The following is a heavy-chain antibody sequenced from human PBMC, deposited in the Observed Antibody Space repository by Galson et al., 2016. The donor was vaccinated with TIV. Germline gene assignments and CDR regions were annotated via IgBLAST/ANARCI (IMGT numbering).Heavy chain of an antibody. V-gene: IGHV1-18*01. CDR3: ARVPTKTFDFWSGYDNSFCMDV. D-gene: IGHD3-3*01. CDR2: ISGYNGNK. J-gene: IGHJ6*03. CDR1: GYTLSSYS. Sequence: SVKVSCKASGYTLSSYSISWVRQAPGQGLEWLGWISGYNGNKNYAQKFQGRVTVTTDTSTSTAYMELRSLRTDDTAVYCCARVPTKTFDFWSGYDNSFCMDVWGKGTTVIVSS.